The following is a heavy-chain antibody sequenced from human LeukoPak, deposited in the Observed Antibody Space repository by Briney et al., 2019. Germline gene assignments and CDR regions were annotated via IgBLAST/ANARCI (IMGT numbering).Heavy chain of an antibody. J-gene: IGHJ5*02. V-gene: IGHV1-46*01. D-gene: IGHD5-24*01. CDR1: GYTFTSYY. CDR2: ISPSDGTT. CDR3: ARDISARDEAWWFDP. Sequence: ASVKVSCKASGYTFTSYYMHWVRQAPGQGLEWMGIISPSDGTTSYAQRFQGRVTLTRDLSTSTDYLELRSLRSEDTAVYYCARDISARDEAWWFDPWGQGTLVTVSS.